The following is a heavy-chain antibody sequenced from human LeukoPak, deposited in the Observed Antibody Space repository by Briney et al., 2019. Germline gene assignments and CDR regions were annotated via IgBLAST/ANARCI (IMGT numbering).Heavy chain of an antibody. CDR3: ARGRTYYYDSYFDY. D-gene: IGHD3-22*01. CDR1: GGSISSYY. J-gene: IGHJ4*02. Sequence: SETLSLTCTVSGGSISSYYWSWIRQPPGKGLEWIGYIYYSGSTNYNPSPKSRVTISVDTSKNQFSLKLSSVTAADTAVYYCARGRTYYYDSYFDYWGQGTLVTVSS. V-gene: IGHV4-59*01. CDR2: IYYSGST.